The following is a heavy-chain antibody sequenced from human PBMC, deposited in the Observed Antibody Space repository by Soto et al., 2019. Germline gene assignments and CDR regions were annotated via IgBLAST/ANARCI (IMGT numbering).Heavy chain of an antibody. V-gene: IGHV4-34*01. CDR1: GGSFSGYY. CDR3: ARGLAFHGGDYDILTGYYNRNYFDY. CDR2: INHSGST. Sequence: QVQLQQWGAGLLKPSETLSLTCAVYGGSFSGYYWSWIRQPPGKGLAWIGEINHSGSTNYNPSLKRRVAKAVDTSKNQFSLKLSSVTAADTAVYYCARGLAFHGGDYDILTGYYNRNYFDYWGQGTLVTVSS. J-gene: IGHJ4*02. D-gene: IGHD3-9*01.